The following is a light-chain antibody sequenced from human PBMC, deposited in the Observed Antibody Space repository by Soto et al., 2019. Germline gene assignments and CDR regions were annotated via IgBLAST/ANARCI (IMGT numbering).Light chain of an antibody. CDR3: SSYTSSSTS. V-gene: IGLV2-14*01. J-gene: IGLJ1*01. Sequence: QSVLTQPASVYGSPGQSITISCTGTSSDVGGYNYVSWYQQHPGKAPKLMIYEVSNRPSGVSNRFSGSKSGNTASLTISGLQAEDEADYYCSSYTSSSTSFGTGTKVTVL. CDR2: EVS. CDR1: SSDVGGYNY.